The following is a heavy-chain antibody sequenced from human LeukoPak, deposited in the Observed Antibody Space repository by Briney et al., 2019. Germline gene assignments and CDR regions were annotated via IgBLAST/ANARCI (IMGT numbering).Heavy chain of an antibody. J-gene: IGHJ3*02. D-gene: IGHD1-26*01. CDR2: INHSGST. Sequence: SETLSLTCAVYGGSFSGYYWSWIRQPPGKGLEWIGEINHSGSTNYNPSLKSRVTISVDTSKNQFSLKLSSVTAADTAVYYCARGWDWDLNPHAFDIWGQGTMVTVSS. V-gene: IGHV4-34*01. CDR3: ARGWDWDLNPHAFDI. CDR1: GGSFSGYY.